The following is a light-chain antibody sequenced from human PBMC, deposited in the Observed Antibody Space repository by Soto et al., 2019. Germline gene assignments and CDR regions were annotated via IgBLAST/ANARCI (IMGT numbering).Light chain of an antibody. CDR2: EVS. V-gene: IGLV2-14*01. CDR1: SSDVGGYNY. J-gene: IGLJ2*01. Sequence: QSALTQPASVSGSPGQSITISCTGTSSDVGGYNYVSWYQQHPGKAPKLMISEVSNRPSGVSNRFSGSTSGNTASLTISGLQAEDEADYYCSSYTSSSTLVFGGGTQLTVL. CDR3: SSYTSSSTLV.